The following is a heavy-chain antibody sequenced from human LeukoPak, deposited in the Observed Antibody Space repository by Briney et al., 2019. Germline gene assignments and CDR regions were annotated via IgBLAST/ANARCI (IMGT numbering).Heavy chain of an antibody. V-gene: IGHV4-59*08. CDR1: GDSIRNYY. Sequence: SETLSLTCTVSGDSIRNYYWNWIRQTPGKGLEWIGYIDYSGRTLYNPSFESRVTISRDTSKTQSSLKLSSVTAADTAVYYCARRKDSSRRNGRDNWFDPSGQGTLGTVSS. J-gene: IGHJ5*02. D-gene: IGHD3-22*01. CDR3: ARRKDSSRRNGRDNWFDP. CDR2: IDYSGRT.